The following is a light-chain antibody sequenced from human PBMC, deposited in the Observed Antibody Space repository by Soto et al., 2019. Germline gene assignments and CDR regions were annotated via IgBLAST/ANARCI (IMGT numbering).Light chain of an antibody. Sequence: DIQMTQSPSTLSASVGDRVTITCRASRSISSWLAWYQQKPGKAPKLLIYKASSLESGVPSRFSGSGSRTEFTLTISSLQPDDFATYYCQQYNSYWTFGQGTKVEIK. V-gene: IGKV1-5*03. CDR1: RSISSW. CDR3: QQYNSYWT. CDR2: KAS. J-gene: IGKJ1*01.